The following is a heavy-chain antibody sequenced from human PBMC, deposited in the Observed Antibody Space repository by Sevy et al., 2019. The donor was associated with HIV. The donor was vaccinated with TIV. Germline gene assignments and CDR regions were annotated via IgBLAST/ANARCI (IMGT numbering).Heavy chain of an antibody. D-gene: IGHD3-9*01. V-gene: IGHV3-30-3*01. CDR1: GFTFSSYA. Sequence: GGSLRLSCAASGFTFSSYAMHWVRQAPGKGLEWVAVILYDGSNKYYADSVKGRFTISRDNSKNTLYLQMNSLRAEDTAVYYCARGRDLRYFDGHDAFDIWGQGTMVTVSS. J-gene: IGHJ3*02. CDR3: ARGRDLRYFDGHDAFDI. CDR2: ILYDGSNK.